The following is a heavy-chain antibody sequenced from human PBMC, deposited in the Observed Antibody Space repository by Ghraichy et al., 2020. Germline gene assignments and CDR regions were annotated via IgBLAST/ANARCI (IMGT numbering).Heavy chain of an antibody. V-gene: IGHV3-74*01. Sequence: LTCAASGFTFSSYWMHWVRQAPGKGLVWVSRINSDGSSTSYADSVKGRFTISRDNAKNTLYLQMNSLRAEDTAVYYCARDQMATITFYYYYGMDVWGQGTTVTVSS. CDR2: INSDGSST. J-gene: IGHJ6*02. CDR1: GFTFSSYW. D-gene: IGHD5-24*01. CDR3: ARDQMATITFYYYYGMDV.